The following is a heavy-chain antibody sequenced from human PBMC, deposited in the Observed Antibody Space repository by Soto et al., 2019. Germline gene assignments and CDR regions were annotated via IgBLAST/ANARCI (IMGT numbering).Heavy chain of an antibody. D-gene: IGHD3-10*01. CDR3: ARSGLETLRWFDP. Sequence: SVKVSCKASGGTFSSYAISWVRQAPGQGLEWMGGIIPIFGTANYAQKFQGRVTITADESTSTAYMELSSLRSEDTAVYYCARSGLETLRWFDPWGQGTLVTVS. CDR1: GGTFSSYA. J-gene: IGHJ5*02. CDR2: IIPIFGTA. V-gene: IGHV1-69*13.